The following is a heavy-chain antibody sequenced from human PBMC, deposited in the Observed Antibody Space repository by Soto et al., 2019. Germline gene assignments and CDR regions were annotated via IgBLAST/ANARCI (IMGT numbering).Heavy chain of an antibody. V-gene: IGHV4-31*03. Sequence: QVQLQESGPGLVKPSQTLSLTCTVSGGFISSGGYYWSWIRQHPGKGLEWIGYIYYSGSTYYNPSLKSRVTISVDTSKNQFCLKLSCVTDADTAVYYWARVVRIPVTTIFYYSYMDVWGKGTTVTVSS. CDR3: ARVVRIPVTTIFYYSYMDV. J-gene: IGHJ6*03. CDR2: IYYSGST. CDR1: GGFISSGGYY. D-gene: IGHD4-17*01.